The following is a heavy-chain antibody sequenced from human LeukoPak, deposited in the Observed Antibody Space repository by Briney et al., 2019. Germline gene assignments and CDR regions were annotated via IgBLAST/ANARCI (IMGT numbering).Heavy chain of an antibody. D-gene: IGHD2-15*01. V-gene: IGHV1-2*06. CDR3: ARLKNCSGGSCYAFDY. CDR1: GYTFTGYY. J-gene: IGHJ4*02. Sequence: ASVKVSCKASGYTFTGYYMHWVRQAPGQGLEWMGRINPNSGGTNYAQKFQGRVTMTRDTSISTAYMELSRLRSDDTAVYYCARLKNCSGGSCYAFDYWGQGTLVTVSS. CDR2: INPNSGGT.